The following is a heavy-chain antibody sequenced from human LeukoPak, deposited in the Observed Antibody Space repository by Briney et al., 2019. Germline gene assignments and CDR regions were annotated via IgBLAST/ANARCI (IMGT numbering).Heavy chain of an antibody. Sequence: SETLSLTCTVSGGSISSSTYYWGWIRQPPGKGLEWIGSISYSGSTYYNPSLKSRVTMSADTSKNQFSLKLNSVTAADTAVYYCARGVTMIGRLRFDPWGQGTLVTVSS. CDR2: ISYSGST. D-gene: IGHD3-22*01. V-gene: IGHV4-39*07. CDR3: ARGVTMIGRLRFDP. J-gene: IGHJ5*02. CDR1: GGSISSSTYY.